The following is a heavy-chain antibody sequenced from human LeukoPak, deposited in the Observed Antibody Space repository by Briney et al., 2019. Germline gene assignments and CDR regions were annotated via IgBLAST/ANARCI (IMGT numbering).Heavy chain of an antibody. CDR2: IYYSGST. J-gene: IGHJ4*02. CDR1: GGSISSGGYY. CDR3: ARDGVAYGDYGYLDY. V-gene: IGHV4-31*03. D-gene: IGHD4-17*01. Sequence: PSETLSLTCTVSGGSISSGGYYWSWIRQHPGKGLEWIGYIYYSGSTYYNPSLKSRVTISVDTSKNQFSLKLSSVTAADTAVYYCARDGVAYGDYGYLDYWGQGTLVTVSS.